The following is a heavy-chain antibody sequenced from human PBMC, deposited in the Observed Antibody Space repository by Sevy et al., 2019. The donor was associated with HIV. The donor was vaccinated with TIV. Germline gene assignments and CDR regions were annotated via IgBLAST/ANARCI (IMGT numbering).Heavy chain of an antibody. CDR3: AREDIRVAGIGYYFHS. D-gene: IGHD6-19*01. CDR1: GFIISGYG. J-gene: IGHJ4*02. Sequence: GGSLRLSCAASGFIISGYGMHWVRQAPGKGLEWVAVIWYDGTNKEYADSVKGRFTISRDNSKNTLYLQMNSLRAEDTAVYYCAREDIRVAGIGYYFHSWGQGTLVTVSS. CDR2: IWYDGTNK. V-gene: IGHV3-33*01.